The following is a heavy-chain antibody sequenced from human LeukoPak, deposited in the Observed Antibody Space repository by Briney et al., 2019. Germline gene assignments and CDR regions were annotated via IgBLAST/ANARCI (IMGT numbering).Heavy chain of an antibody. J-gene: IGHJ4*02. CDR2: ISGSGGST. V-gene: IGHV3-23*01. CDR1: GFTFNSYA. Sequence: GGSLRLSCAASGFTFNSYAMSWVRQAPGKGLEWVSAISGSGGSTYYADSVKGRFTISRDNSKNTLYLQMNSLRAEDTAVYYCAKDTPGYSSGWYSVGSGYWGQGTLVTVSS. CDR3: AKDTPGYSSGWYSVGSGY. D-gene: IGHD6-19*01.